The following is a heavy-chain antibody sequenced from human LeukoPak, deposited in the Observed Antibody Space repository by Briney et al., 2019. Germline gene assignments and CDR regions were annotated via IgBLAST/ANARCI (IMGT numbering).Heavy chain of an antibody. D-gene: IGHD5-18*01. CDR2: ISSNGGRT. CDR3: VKGFDTAMAYFDY. V-gene: IGHV3-64D*09. J-gene: IGHJ4*02. CDR1: RFTFSIYA. Sequence: GGSLRLSCSASRFTFSIYAMHWVRQAPGKGLEYVSSISSNGGRTYYADSVKGRFTISRDHSKNTLYLQMSSLRAELTAVYYCVKGFDTAMAYFDYWGQGTLVTVSS.